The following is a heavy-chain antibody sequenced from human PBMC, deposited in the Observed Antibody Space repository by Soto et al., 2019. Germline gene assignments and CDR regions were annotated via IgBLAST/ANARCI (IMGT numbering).Heavy chain of an antibody. D-gene: IGHD3-3*01. CDR3: ARARAQDFWSGYYAVLGMDV. CDR2: IYYSGST. Sequence: LSLTCTVSGGSISSYYWSWIRQPPGKGLEWIGYIYYSGSTNYNPSLKSRVTISVDTSKNQFSLKLSSVTAADTAVYYCARARAQDFWSGYYAVLGMDVWGQGTTVTVSS. CDR1: GGSISSYY. V-gene: IGHV4-59*01. J-gene: IGHJ6*02.